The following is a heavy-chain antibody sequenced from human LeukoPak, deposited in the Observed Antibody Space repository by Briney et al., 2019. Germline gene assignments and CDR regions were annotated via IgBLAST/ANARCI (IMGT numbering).Heavy chain of an antibody. CDR3: ARDGWATTYYYDSSGYYWPDY. CDR1: GFTFSSYS. D-gene: IGHD3-22*01. V-gene: IGHV3-48*01. CDR2: ISSSSSTI. J-gene: IGHJ4*02. Sequence: QTGGSLRLSCAASGFTFSSYSMNWVHQAPGKGLEWVSYISSSSSTIYYADSVKGRFTISRDNSKNTLYLQMNSLRAEDTAVYYCARDGWATTYYYDSSGYYWPDYWGQGTLVTVSS.